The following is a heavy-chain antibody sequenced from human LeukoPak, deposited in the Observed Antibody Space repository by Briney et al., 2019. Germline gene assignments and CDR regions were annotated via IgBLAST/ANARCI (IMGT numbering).Heavy chain of an antibody. CDR1: GFTFSSYA. CDR3: AKNEGYCSGGSCYAYLDY. CDR2: ISGSGGST. Sequence: GGSLRLSCAASGFTFSSYAMSWVRQAPGKGLEWVSAISGSGGSTYYADSVKGRFTISRDNSKNTLYLQMNSLRAEDTAVYYCAKNEGYCSGGSCYAYLDYWGQGTLVTVSS. D-gene: IGHD2-15*01. V-gene: IGHV3-23*01. J-gene: IGHJ4*02.